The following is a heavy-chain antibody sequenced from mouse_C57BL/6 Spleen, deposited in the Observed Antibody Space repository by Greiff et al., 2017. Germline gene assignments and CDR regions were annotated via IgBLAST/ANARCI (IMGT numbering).Heavy chain of an antibody. CDR1: GFNIKDDY. V-gene: IGHV14-4*01. J-gene: IGHJ2*01. D-gene: IGHD1-1*01. CDR3: TTPPSITTVVAKGY. CDR2: IDPENGDT. Sequence: EVQLQQSGAELVRPGASVKLSCTASGFNIKDDYMHWVKQRPEQGLEWIGWIDPENGDTEYASKFQGKATITADTSSNTAYLQLSSLTSEDTAVYYCTTPPSITTVVAKGYWGQGTTLTVSS.